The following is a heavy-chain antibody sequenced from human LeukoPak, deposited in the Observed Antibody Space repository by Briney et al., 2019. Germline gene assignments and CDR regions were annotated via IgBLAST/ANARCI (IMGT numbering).Heavy chain of an antibody. CDR2: ISSSSSYI. J-gene: IGHJ4*02. Sequence: PGGSLRPSCAASGFTFSSYSMNWVRQAPGKGLEWVSSISSSSSYIYYADSLKGRFTISRDNAKNSLYLQMNSLRAEDTAVYYCARDPGIGGLHFDYWGQGTLVTVSS. D-gene: IGHD2-15*01. CDR1: GFTFSSYS. CDR3: ARDPGIGGLHFDY. V-gene: IGHV3-21*01.